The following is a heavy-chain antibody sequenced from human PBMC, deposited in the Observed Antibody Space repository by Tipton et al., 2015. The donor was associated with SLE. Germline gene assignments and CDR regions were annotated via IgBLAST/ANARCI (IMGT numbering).Heavy chain of an antibody. V-gene: IGHV4-59*01. CDR2: IYYSGST. CDR3: ARGRYCSSSVYCYFGLDV. CDR1: GGSISSYY. J-gene: IGHJ6*04. D-gene: IGHD6-6*01. Sequence: TLSLTCTVSGGSISSYYWSWIRQPPGKGLEWIGHIYYSGSTNYNPSLKSRVTISVDTSKNQFSLKLSSVTAADTAVYYCARGRYCSSSVYCYFGLDVWGNGTPIAVSS.